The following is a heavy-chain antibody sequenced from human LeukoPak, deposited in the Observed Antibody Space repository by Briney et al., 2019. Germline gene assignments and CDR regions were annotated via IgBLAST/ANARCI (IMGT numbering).Heavy chain of an antibody. CDR2: IYYSGST. V-gene: IGHV4-59*01. Sequence: SETLSLTCNVSGGSISSYYWSWIRQSPGKGLEWIGYIYYSGSTKYNPSLESRVTISIDTSKNHFSLKLSSVTAADTAVCYCARDRSSGWTGVFDIWGRGTMVTVSS. D-gene: IGHD6-19*01. J-gene: IGHJ3*02. CDR3: ARDRSSGWTGVFDI. CDR1: GGSISSYY.